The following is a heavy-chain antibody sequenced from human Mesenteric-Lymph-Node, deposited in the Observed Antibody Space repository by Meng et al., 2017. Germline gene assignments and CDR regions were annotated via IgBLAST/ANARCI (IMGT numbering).Heavy chain of an antibody. Sequence: GGSLRLSCAASGFTFSSYAMHWVRQAPGKGLEWVANIKQDGSEKYYVDSVKGRFTISRDNSKNTLYLQMNSLRAEDTAVYYCARDLAAAGRYNWFDPWGQGTLVTVSS. CDR1: GFTFSSYA. D-gene: IGHD6-13*01. J-gene: IGHJ5*02. CDR3: ARDLAAAGRYNWFDP. V-gene: IGHV3-7*01. CDR2: IKQDGSEK.